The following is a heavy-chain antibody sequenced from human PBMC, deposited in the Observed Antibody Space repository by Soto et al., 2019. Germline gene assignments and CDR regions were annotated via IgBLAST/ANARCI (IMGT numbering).Heavy chain of an antibody. CDR2: INPNSGGT. J-gene: IGHJ4*02. V-gene: IGHV1-2*02. D-gene: IGHD3-10*01. Sequence: QVQLVQSGAEVKKPGASVKVSCKASGYTFTGYYMHWVRQAPGQGLEWMGWINPNSGGTNYAQKFQRRVTMTGDTSISTAYLELSRLRSDDTAVYYCARDHDSLLWFGELSTDYWGQGTLVTVSS. CDR1: GYTFTGYY. CDR3: ARDHDSLLWFGELSTDY.